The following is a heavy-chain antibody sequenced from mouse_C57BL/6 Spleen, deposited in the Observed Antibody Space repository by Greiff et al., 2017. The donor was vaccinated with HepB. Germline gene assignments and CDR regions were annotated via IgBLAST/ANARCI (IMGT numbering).Heavy chain of an antibody. Sequence: QVQLQQSGPELVKPGASVKISCKASGYAFSSSWMNWVKQRPGKGLEWIGRIYPGDGDTNYNGKFKGKATLTADTSTSTAYMQLSSLTSEDSAVYCCARDSSVYEDYWGQGTSVTVSS. CDR1: GYAFSSSW. J-gene: IGHJ4*01. CDR3: ARDSSVYEDY. CDR2: IYPGDGDT. D-gene: IGHD3-2*02. V-gene: IGHV1-82*01.